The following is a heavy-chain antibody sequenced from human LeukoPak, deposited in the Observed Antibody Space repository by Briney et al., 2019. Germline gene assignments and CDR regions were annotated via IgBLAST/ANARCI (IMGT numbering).Heavy chain of an antibody. CDR2: ISGSGKT. CDR3: AKERDAKGYFDY. Sequence: GGSLRLSCAASGFSFSTYAMSWVRQAPGRGLEWVSAISGSGKTYYPDSVKGRFTISIDNSKNTLLLQMNGLRAEDTAVYYCAKERDAKGYFDYWGQGTLVTVSS. V-gene: IGHV3-23*01. CDR1: GFSFSTYA. J-gene: IGHJ4*02.